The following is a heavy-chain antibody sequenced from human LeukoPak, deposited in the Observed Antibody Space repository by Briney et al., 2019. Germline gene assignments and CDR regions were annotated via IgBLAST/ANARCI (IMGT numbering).Heavy chain of an antibody. Sequence: GGSLRLSSAASGFTFSLYSMSWVRQAPGKGLEWVSAFSGRAGATFYADSVRGRFTISRDNSKNTLHLQMDSLRPEDTAVYYCAKDAHDYGDYYFDYWGQGILVTVSS. CDR3: AKDAHDYGDYYFDY. D-gene: IGHD4-17*01. V-gene: IGHV3-23*01. J-gene: IGHJ4*02. CDR1: GFTFSLYS. CDR2: FSGRAGAT.